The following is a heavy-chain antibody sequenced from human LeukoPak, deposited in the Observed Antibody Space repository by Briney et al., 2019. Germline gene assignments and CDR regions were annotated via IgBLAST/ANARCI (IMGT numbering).Heavy chain of an antibody. J-gene: IGHJ4*02. CDR1: GLTFSGSA. CDR3: TRPIQVSSGWLDY. D-gene: IGHD6-19*01. Sequence: PGGSMRLSCAAAGLTFSGSAMHWDRQASGKVLEWVGRIRSRANSYATAYAASVKGRFTISRDDSKNTAYPQMNRLKTEDTAVYYCTRPIQVSSGWLDYWGQGTLVTVSS. V-gene: IGHV3-73*01. CDR2: IRSRANSYAT.